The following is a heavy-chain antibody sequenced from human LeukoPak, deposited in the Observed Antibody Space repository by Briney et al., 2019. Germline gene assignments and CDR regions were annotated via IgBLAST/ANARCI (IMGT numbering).Heavy chain of an antibody. D-gene: IGHD1-26*01. CDR3: AGGSGSYYAFDY. V-gene: IGHV4-30-2*01. CDR1: GGSISSGGYY. J-gene: IGHJ4*02. Sequence: PSQTLSLTCTVSGGSISSGGYYWSWIRQPPGKGLEWIGYIYHSGSTYYNPSLKSRVTISVDRSKNQFSLKLSSVTAADTAVYYCAGGSGSYYAFDYWGQGTLVTVSS. CDR2: IYHSGST.